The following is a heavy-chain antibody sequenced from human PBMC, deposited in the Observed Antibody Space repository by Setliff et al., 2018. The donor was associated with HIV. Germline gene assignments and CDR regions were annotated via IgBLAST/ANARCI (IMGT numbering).Heavy chain of an antibody. V-gene: IGHV1-46*03. Sequence: GASVKVSCKASGYTFTSYYMHWVRQAPGQGLEWMGIINPSGGSTSYAQKFQGRVTMTRDTSTSTVYMELSSLRSEETDVYYCARAYDSTYMDVWGKGTTVTVSS. D-gene: IGHD3-22*01. J-gene: IGHJ6*03. CDR2: INPSGGST. CDR3: ARAYDSTYMDV. CDR1: GYTFTSYY.